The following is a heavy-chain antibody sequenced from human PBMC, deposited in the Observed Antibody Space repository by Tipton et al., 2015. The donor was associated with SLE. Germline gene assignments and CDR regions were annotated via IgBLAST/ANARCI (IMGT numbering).Heavy chain of an antibody. CDR1: GDSISSYY. CDR2: IYYSGST. D-gene: IGHD6-13*01. V-gene: IGHV4-59*01. J-gene: IGHJ4*02. CDR3: ARGGSSWFRYYFDY. Sequence: TLSLTCTVSGDSISSYYWSWIRQPPGKGLEWIGYIYYSGSTNYNPSLKSRVTISVDTSKNQFSLKLSSVTAADTAVYYCARGGSSWFRYYFDYWGQGTLVTVSS.